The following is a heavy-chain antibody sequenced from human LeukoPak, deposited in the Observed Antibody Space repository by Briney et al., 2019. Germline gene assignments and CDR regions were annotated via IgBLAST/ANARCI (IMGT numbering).Heavy chain of an antibody. CDR1: GYTFTGYY. V-gene: IGHV1-2*02. J-gene: IGHJ4*02. CDR2: INPNSGDT. D-gene: IGHD3-16*02. CDR3: ARGVDYVWGSYRYTPPDY. Sequence: ASVMVSCKASGYTFTGYYMHWVRQAPGQGLEWMGWINPNSGDTNYAQKFQGRVTMTRDTSISTAYMELSRLRSDDTAVYYCARGVDYVWGSYRYTPPDYWGQGTLVTVSS.